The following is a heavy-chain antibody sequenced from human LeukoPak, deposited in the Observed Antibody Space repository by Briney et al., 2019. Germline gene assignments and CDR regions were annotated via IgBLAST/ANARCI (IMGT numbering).Heavy chain of an antibody. CDR2: ISTSSSYI. J-gene: IGHJ4*02. CDR1: GFIFSSYS. D-gene: IGHD4-11*01. V-gene: IGHV3-21*01. Sequence: PGGSLRLSCAASGFIFSSYSMSWVRQAPGKGLEWVSSISTSSSYIYYADSVKGRFTISRDNAKNSLYLQMNSLRAEDTAMYYCARGTPTTRDFDYWGQGTLVTVSS. CDR3: ARGTPTTRDFDY.